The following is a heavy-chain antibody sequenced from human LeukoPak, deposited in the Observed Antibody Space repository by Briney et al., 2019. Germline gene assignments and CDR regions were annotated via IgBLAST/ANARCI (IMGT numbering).Heavy chain of an antibody. CDR2: ISSAGHT. CDR3: AGDDCSSSSCYLFH. CDR1: GGSISSTPLY. J-gene: IGHJ4*02. Sequence: PSETLSLTYTVSGGSISSTPLYWGWLRQRAGMELDWMGRISSAGHTNYSPFLRGRVLFSVDTSRNQFSLKLTSVTAADTAVYYCAGDDCSSSSCYLFHWGQGTLVTVSS. D-gene: IGHD2-2*01. V-gene: IGHV4-61*02.